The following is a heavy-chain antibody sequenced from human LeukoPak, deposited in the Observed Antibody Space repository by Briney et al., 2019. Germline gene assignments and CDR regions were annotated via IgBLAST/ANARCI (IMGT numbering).Heavy chain of an antibody. CDR3: AADPPDPVLRYAQGYMDV. J-gene: IGHJ6*03. CDR1: GYTFTSYG. V-gene: IGHV1-58*02. D-gene: IGHD3-9*01. CDR2: IVVGSGNT. Sequence: GASVKVSCKASGYTFTSYGISWVRQAPGQGLEWIGWIVVGSGNTNYAQKFQERVTITRDMSTSTAYMELSSLRSEDTAVYYCAADPPDPVLRYAQGYMDVWGKGTTVTVSS.